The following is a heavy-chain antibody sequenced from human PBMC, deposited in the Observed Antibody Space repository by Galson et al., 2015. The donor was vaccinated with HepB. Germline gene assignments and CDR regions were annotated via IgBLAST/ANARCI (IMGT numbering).Heavy chain of an antibody. CDR3: ASRSAIFGVVIMRYYYGMDV. V-gene: IGHV1-69*13. Sequence: SVKVSCKASGGTFSSYAISWARQAPGQGLEWMGGIIPIFGTANYAQKFQGRVTITADESTSTAYMELSSLRSEDTAVYYCASRSAIFGVVIMRYYYGMDVWGQGTTVTVSS. CDR1: GGTFSSYA. CDR2: IIPIFGTA. D-gene: IGHD3-3*02. J-gene: IGHJ6*02.